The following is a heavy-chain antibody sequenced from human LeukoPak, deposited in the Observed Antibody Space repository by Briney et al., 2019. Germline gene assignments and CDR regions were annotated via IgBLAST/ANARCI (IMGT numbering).Heavy chain of an antibody. J-gene: IGHJ4*02. Sequence: GASVKVSCKASGGTFSSYAISWVRQAPGQGLEWMGGIIPIFGTANYAQKFQGRVTITADKSASTAYMELSSLRSEDTAVYYCASRYCTNGVCRRSTLGPYDYWGQGTLVTVSS. CDR1: GGTFSSYA. CDR2: IIPIFGTA. V-gene: IGHV1-69*06. D-gene: IGHD2-8*01. CDR3: ASRYCTNGVCRRSTLGPYDY.